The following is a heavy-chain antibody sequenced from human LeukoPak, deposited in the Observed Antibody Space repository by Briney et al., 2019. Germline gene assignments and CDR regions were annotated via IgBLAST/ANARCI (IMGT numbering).Heavy chain of an antibody. J-gene: IGHJ4*02. CDR2: ISSDGIDI. Sequence: PGGSLRLSCSVSGVTFRNYGMHWVRQAPGKGLEWVALISSDGIDILYGASVKGRFTISRDDSKSTLYLQMNSLTAEDTAVYYCTTKVMRGNLGDDYDDWGQGTLVTVSS. CDR3: TTKVMRGNLGDDYDD. D-gene: IGHD5-12*01. V-gene: IGHV3-30*03. CDR1: GVTFRNYG.